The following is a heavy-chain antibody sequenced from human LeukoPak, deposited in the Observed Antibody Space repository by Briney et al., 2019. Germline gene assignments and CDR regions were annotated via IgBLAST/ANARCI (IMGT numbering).Heavy chain of an antibody. J-gene: IGHJ4*02. CDR1: GGSISSSSYY. V-gene: IGHV4-39*01. CDR3: ARLTSILTGSYKPARLDYFDY. Sequence: SETLSLTCTVSGGSISSSSYYWGWIRQPPGKGLEWIGSIYYSGSTYYNPSLKSRVTISVDTSKNQFSLKLSSVTAADTAVYYCARLTSILTGSYKPARLDYFDYWGQGTLVTVSS. D-gene: IGHD3-9*01. CDR2: IYYSGST.